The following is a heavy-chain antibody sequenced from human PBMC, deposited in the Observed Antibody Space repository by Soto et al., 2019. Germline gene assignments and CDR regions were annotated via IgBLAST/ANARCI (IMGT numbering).Heavy chain of an antibody. CDR2: ISYDGSNK. CDR3: ARDLGDYAFDY. J-gene: IGHJ4*02. V-gene: IGHV3-30-3*01. CDR1: GFTFSSYA. Sequence: QVQLVESGGGVVQPGRSLRLSCAASGFTFSSYAMHWVHQAPGKGLEWVAVISYDGSNKYYADSVKGRFTISRDNSKNTLYLQMNSLRAEDTAVYYCARDLGDYAFDYWGQGTLVTVSS. D-gene: IGHD4-17*01.